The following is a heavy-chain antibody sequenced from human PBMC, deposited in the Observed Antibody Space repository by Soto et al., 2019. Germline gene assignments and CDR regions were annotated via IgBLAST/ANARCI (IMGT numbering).Heavy chain of an antibody. CDR2: IYYSGST. J-gene: IGHJ4*02. Sequence: SETLSLTCTVSGGSISSYYWSWIRQPPGKGLEWIGYIYYSGSTNYNPSLKSRVTISVDTSKNQFSLKLSSVTAADTAVYCCARNKMTRSRDSATLFDYWGQGTLVTVSP. CDR3: ARNKMTRSRDSATLFDY. V-gene: IGHV4-59*08. CDR1: GGSISSYY. D-gene: IGHD6-25*01.